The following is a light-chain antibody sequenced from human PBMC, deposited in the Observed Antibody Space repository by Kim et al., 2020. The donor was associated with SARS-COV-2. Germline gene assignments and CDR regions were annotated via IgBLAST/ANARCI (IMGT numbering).Light chain of an antibody. CDR3: QQYGSSRT. V-gene: IGKV3-20*01. J-gene: IGKJ1*01. CDR1: QSVSSSY. Sequence: LPPGERAPLSCRASQSVSSSYLAWYHQKPGQAPRLLIYGASSRATGIPDRFSGSGSGTDFTLTISRLEPEDFAVYYCQQYGSSRTFGQGTKVDIK. CDR2: GAS.